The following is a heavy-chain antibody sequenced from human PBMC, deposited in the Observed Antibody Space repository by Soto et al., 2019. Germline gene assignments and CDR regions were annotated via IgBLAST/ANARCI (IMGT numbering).Heavy chain of an antibody. D-gene: IGHD3-3*01. Sequence: ASVKVSCKASGYTFTGYYMHWVRQAPGQGLEWMGWINPNSGGTKYAQKFQGRVTMTRDTSISTAYMELSRLRSDDTAVYYCARDGDYDFCGGYVLGVHCYDGFDVWGQGTMVTVSS. CDR2: INPNSGGT. V-gene: IGHV1-2*02. J-gene: IGHJ6*02. CDR1: GYTFTGYY. CDR3: ARDGDYDFCGGYVLGVHCYDGFDV.